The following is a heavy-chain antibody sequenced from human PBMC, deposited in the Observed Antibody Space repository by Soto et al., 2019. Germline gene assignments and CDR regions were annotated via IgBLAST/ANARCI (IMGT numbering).Heavy chain of an antibody. D-gene: IGHD2-15*01. CDR2: IYYSGST. Sequence: QLQQQESGPGLVKPSETLSLTCTVSGGSISSSAYYWGWIRQPPGKGLEWIGSIYYSGSTYYNPSLRSRVTISVDTSKNQFTLNLSSVTAADTAVYYCARQLARYCSGGSCPTTLDFWGQGTLVTVSS. CDR3: ARQLARYCSGGSCPTTLDF. J-gene: IGHJ4*02. V-gene: IGHV4-39*01. CDR1: GGSISSSAYY.